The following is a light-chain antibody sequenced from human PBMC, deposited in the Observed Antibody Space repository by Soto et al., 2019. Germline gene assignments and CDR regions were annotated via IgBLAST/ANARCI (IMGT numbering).Light chain of an antibody. CDR2: GAS. CDR1: QSVTSSY. CDR3: QQYHSSPLT. J-gene: IGKJ1*01. V-gene: IGKV3-20*01. Sequence: EIVLTQSPGTLSLSPGERATLSCRASQSVTSSYLAWYQQKPGQAPRRLIYGASIRATGIPDRFSGSGSGTDFTLTISRLEPEDFAPYFCQQYHSSPLTFGQGTEVDIK.